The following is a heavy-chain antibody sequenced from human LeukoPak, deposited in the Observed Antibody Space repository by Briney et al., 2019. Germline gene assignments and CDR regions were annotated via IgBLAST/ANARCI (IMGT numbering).Heavy chain of an antibody. Sequence: ASVKVSCKASGYTFTDYYLHWVRQAPGQGLEWMGWIKPDSGVTNYAQKFQGRVTMTRDTTITTAYMELSSLTSDDPAVYYCGVITFGGVIVHWGQGTLVTVSS. CDR3: GVITFGGVIVH. J-gene: IGHJ4*02. D-gene: IGHD3-16*02. CDR2: IKPDSGVT. CDR1: GYTFTDYY. V-gene: IGHV1-2*02.